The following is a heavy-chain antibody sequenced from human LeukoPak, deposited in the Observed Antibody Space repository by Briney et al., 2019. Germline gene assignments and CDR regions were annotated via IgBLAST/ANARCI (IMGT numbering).Heavy chain of an antibody. D-gene: IGHD6-13*01. J-gene: IGHJ6*02. CDR2: IYYSGSA. Sequence: SETLSLTCTVSGGSISSYYWSWIRQPPGKGLEWIGYIYYSGSANYNPSLKSRVTISVDTSKNQFSPKLSSVTAADTAVYYCARSSDSSSWYPSYYYYGMDVWGQGTTVTVSS. CDR3: ARSSDSSSWYPSYYYYGMDV. V-gene: IGHV4-59*01. CDR1: GGSISSYY.